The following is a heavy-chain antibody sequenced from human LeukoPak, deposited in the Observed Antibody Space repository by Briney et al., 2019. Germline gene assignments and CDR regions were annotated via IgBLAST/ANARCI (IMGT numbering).Heavy chain of an antibody. V-gene: IGHV4-61*02. D-gene: IGHD6-6*01. CDR3: ARDSSGNTYYYYYYMDV. CDR2: ISSSGST. J-gene: IGHJ6*03. CDR1: GGSISSGDYY. Sequence: PSETLSLTCTVSGGSISSGDYYWSWIRQPAGKGLEWIGRISSSGSTNYNPSLKSRVTISVDTSKNQFSLKLSSVTAADTAVYFCARDSSGNTYYYYYYMDVWGKGTTVTVSS.